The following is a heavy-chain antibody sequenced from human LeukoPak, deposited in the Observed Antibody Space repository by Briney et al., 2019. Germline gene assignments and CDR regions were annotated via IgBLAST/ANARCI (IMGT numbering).Heavy chain of an antibody. Sequence: GGSLRLSCAASGFTFSNYCMHWVRQPPGKGLVWVSQICTDETTIRSADSVKGRFTISRDNAKNTLYLQMSSLRVEDTAVYYCVRGVPVTPGIDYWGQGTLVTVSS. CDR2: ICTDETTI. CDR3: VRGVPVTPGIDY. V-gene: IGHV3-74*01. J-gene: IGHJ4*02. D-gene: IGHD2-2*01. CDR1: GFTFSNYC.